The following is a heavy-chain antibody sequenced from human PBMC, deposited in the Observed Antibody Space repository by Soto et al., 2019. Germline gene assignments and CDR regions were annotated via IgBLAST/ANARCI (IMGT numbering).Heavy chain of an antibody. V-gene: IGHV3-23*01. CDR3: AKVSGPGWFDP. CDR1: GLTFGSRA. Sequence: GGSLRLSCVASGLTFGSRAMSWVRQSPGEGLEWVSTITDTGGDAKYADSVRGRFAISRDDSKNTLYLQMSALRAEDSAVYYCAKVSGPGWFDPWGQGTLVTVSS. CDR2: ITDTGGDA. J-gene: IGHJ5*02.